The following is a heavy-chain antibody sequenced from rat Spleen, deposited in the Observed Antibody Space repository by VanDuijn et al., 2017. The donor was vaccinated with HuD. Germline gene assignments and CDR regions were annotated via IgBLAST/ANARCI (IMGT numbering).Heavy chain of an antibody. D-gene: IGHD1-11*01. V-gene: IGHV5-25*01. CDR1: GFTFSNYC. CDR2: ISYGDSSGHSST. Sequence: EVQLVESGGGLVQPGRSMKVSCAASGFTFSNYCLTWVRQAPTKSLDWVATISYGDSSGHSSTYYRDSVKGRFTISRDNTKSTLSLQMDSLRSEDTATYYCARRHYGYTDYFDYWGQGVMVTVS. J-gene: IGHJ2*01. CDR3: ARRHYGYTDYFDY.